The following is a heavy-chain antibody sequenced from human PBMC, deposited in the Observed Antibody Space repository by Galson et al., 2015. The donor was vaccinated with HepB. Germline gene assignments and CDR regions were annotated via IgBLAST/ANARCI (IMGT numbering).Heavy chain of an antibody. CDR2: IRYDGNNK. J-gene: IGHJ4*02. CDR1: GFTFSSYG. CDR3: AKSRSGLLRYCSGGSCYGDTFDY. Sequence: SLRLSCAASGFTFSSYGMHWVRQAPGKGLEWVAFIRYDGNNKHYADSVKGRFTISRDNSKNTLYLQMNSLRAEDTAVYYCAKSRSGLLRYCSGGSCYGDTFDYWGQGTLVTVSS. V-gene: IGHV3-30*02. D-gene: IGHD2-15*01.